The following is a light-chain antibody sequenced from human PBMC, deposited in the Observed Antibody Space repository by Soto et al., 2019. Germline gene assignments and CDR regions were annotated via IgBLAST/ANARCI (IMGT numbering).Light chain of an antibody. CDR3: YSYTSSSTLV. CDR1: SRDIGGYNY. V-gene: IGLV2-14*01. Sequence: QSALTQPASVSGSPGQSITISCTGTSRDIGGYNYVSWYQQHPGKVPQLIIYDVDSRPSGVSNRFSGSKSANTASLTISGVQAEDEADYYCYSYTSSSTLVFGGGTQLTVL. J-gene: IGLJ7*01. CDR2: DVD.